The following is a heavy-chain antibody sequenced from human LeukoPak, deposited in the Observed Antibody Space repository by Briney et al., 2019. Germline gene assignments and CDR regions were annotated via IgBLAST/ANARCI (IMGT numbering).Heavy chain of an antibody. CDR3: AKRGDGYNTYYFDY. CDR1: GFTCSTYA. Sequence: PGGSPRLSCVASGFTCSTYAMNLVRPAPLLCLDCVSRISGSGVSTYYADSVKGRFTISRDNSKNTLYLQMNSLRAEDTAVYYCAKRGDGYNTYYFDYWGQGTLVTVSS. D-gene: IGHD5-24*01. CDR2: ISGSGVST. V-gene: IGHV3-23*01. J-gene: IGHJ4*02.